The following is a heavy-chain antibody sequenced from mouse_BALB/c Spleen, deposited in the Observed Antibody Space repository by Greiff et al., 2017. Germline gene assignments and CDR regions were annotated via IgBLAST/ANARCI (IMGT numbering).Heavy chain of an antibody. V-gene: IGHV1-7*01. Sequence: VQLQHSGAELAKPGASVKMSCKASGYTFTSYWMHWVKQRPGQGLEWIGYINPSTGYTEYNQKFKDKATLTADKSSSTAYMQLSSLTSEDSAVYFCARYGYAMDYWGQGTSVTVSA. J-gene: IGHJ4*01. CDR2: INPSTGYT. CDR3: ARYGYAMDY. D-gene: IGHD1-1*01. CDR1: GYTFTSYW.